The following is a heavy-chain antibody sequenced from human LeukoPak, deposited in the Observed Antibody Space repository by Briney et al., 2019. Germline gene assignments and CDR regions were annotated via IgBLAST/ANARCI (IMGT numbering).Heavy chain of an antibody. J-gene: IGHJ4*02. CDR2: INHSGST. V-gene: IGHV4-34*01. CDR1: GESFSGYY. CDR3: ARAPSMILPFYFDT. Sequence: SETLSLTCAVYGESFSGYYWSWIRQPPGKGLEWIGEINHSGSTNYNPSLKSRLTISVDTSKNQFSLKLSSVTAADTAVYYCARAPSMILPFYFDTWGQGSLVTVSS. D-gene: IGHD3-22*01.